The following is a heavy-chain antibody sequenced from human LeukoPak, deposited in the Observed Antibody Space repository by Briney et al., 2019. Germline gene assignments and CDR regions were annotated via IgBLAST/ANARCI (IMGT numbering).Heavy chain of an antibody. V-gene: IGHV1-2*02. D-gene: IGHD5-24*01. J-gene: IGHJ4*02. Sequence: ASVKVSCKASGYTFTAYYMHWVRQAPGQGLEWMGWINPNSGGTNYAQKFQGRVTMTRDTSISTAYMELSRLRSDDTAVYYCAREEDGYNEPFDYWGQGTLVTVSS. CDR2: INPNSGGT. CDR1: GYTFTAYY. CDR3: AREEDGYNEPFDY.